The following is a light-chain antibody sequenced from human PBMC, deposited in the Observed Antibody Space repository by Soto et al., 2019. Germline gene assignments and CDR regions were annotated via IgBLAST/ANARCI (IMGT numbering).Light chain of an antibody. CDR2: GAS. V-gene: IGKV3-20*01. CDR1: QSVSSSY. Sequence: EIVLKPSPGALFLFTGERATLSCRAIQSVSSSYLAWYQQKPVQAPRLLIYGASSRATGIPDRFSGSGSGTDFTLTISRLEPAEFAAYYCQQYCSLLPWTFGQVTKVDIK. CDR3: QQYCSLLPWT. J-gene: IGKJ1*01.